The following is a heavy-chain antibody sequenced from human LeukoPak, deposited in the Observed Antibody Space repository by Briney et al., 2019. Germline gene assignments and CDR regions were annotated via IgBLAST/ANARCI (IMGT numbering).Heavy chain of an antibody. J-gene: IGHJ4*02. CDR1: GFTFSSYG. D-gene: IGHD4-17*01. CDR2: ISYDGSNK. V-gene: IGHV3-30*18. Sequence: PGRSLRLFCAASGFTFSSYGMHWGRQAPGKGLEWVAVISYDGSNKYYADSVKGRFTISRDNSKNTLYLQMNSLRAEDTAVYYCAKEISPYGDFDYWGQGTLVTVSS. CDR3: AKEISPYGDFDY.